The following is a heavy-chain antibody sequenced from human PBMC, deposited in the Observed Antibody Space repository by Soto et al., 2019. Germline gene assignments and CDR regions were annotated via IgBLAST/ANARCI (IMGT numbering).Heavy chain of an antibody. J-gene: IGHJ6*02. CDR1: GFTFSSYG. V-gene: IGHV3-30*18. CDR2: ISYDGSNK. CDR3: AKAHRTHSSSWYQDYFYGMDV. Sequence: SGGSLRLSCAASGFTFSSYGMHWVRQAPGKGLEWVAVISYDGSNKYYADSVKGRFTISRDNSKNTLYLQMNSLRAEDTAVYYCAKAHRTHSSSWYQDYFYGMDVWGQGTTVTVPS. D-gene: IGHD6-13*01.